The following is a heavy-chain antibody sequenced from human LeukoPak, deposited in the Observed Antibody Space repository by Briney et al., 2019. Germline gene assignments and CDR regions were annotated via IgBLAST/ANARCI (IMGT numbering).Heavy chain of an antibody. V-gene: IGHV4-4*07. CDR1: TGSISGYY. D-gene: IGHD2-21*02. J-gene: IGHJ3*02. Sequence: SETLSLTCTVSTGSISGYYWGWIRQPAGKGLEWIGRIYGSGSTNYNPSLKSRVTMSVDTSKSQFSLNLSSVTAADTAVYYCARSYCVGDCVAFDIWGQGTMVTVSS. CDR3: ARSYCVGDCVAFDI. CDR2: IYGSGST.